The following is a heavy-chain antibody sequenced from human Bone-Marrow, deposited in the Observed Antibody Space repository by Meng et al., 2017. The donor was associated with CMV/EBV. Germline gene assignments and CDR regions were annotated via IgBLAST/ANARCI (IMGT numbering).Heavy chain of an antibody. V-gene: IGHV4-34*01. D-gene: IGHD3-22*01. J-gene: IGHJ4*02. CDR1: GGFFSGYY. Sequence: QVELRQWGAGLLKPSETLSLTCAFYGGFFSGYYWSWIRQPPGKGLEWIGEINHSGSTNYNPSLKSRVTISVDTSKNQFSLKLSSVTAADTAVYYCARGGVVVNGAPFDYWGQGTLVTVSS. CDR3: ARGGVVVNGAPFDY. CDR2: INHSGST.